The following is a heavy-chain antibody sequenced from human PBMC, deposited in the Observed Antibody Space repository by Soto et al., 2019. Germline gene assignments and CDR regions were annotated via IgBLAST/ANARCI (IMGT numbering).Heavy chain of an antibody. J-gene: IGHJ4*02. CDR2: IWNDGGNK. Sequence: QVQLVESGGGVVQPGRSLRLSCAASGFTFSSYAMHWVRQAPGKGLDWVAVIWNDGGNKYYADSVQGRFTISRDNSKNTLYLQMNTLRADDTALYYCARAYDFWSGIDYWGQGILVNVSS. CDR3: ARAYDFWSGIDY. V-gene: IGHV3-33*01. D-gene: IGHD3-3*01. CDR1: GFTFSSYA.